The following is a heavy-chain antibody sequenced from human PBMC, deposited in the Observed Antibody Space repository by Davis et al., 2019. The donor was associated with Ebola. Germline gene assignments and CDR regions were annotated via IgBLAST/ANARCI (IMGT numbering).Heavy chain of an antibody. CDR3: ATTQWLREFDN. Sequence: GGSLRLSCAASGFTVSSNHMSWVRQAPGKGLEWVSVIYDHSTAYADSVRCRFIISRDKSNTTLYLEMNSLRVDDTAVYYCATTQWLREFDNWGQGTLVTVSS. CDR2: IYDHST. D-gene: IGHD6-19*01. V-gene: IGHV3-53*05. CDR1: GFTVSSNH. J-gene: IGHJ4*02.